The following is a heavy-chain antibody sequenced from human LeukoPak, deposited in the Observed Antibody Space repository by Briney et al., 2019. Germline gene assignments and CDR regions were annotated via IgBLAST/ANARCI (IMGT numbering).Heavy chain of an antibody. V-gene: IGHV1-18*01. Sequence: ASVKVSCKASGYTFTSYGISWVRQAPGQGLEWMGWISAYNGNTNYAQKLQGRDTMTTDTSTSTAYMELRSLRSDDTAVYYCARTGGGRRFKNWFAPWGQGTLVTVSS. J-gene: IGHJ5*02. CDR3: ARTGGGRRFKNWFAP. D-gene: IGHD2-15*01. CDR2: ISAYNGNT. CDR1: GYTFTSYG.